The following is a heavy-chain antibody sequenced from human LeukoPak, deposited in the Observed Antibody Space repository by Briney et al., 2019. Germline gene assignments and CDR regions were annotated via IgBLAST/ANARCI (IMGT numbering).Heavy chain of an antibody. CDR1: GYTFTHHG. CDR2: ISAYNGNT. D-gene: IGHD4-23*01. Sequence: ASVKVSCKASGYTFTHHGISWVRQAPGQGLEWMGWISAYNGNTNYAQKLQGRVTMTTDTSTSTAYMELRSLRSDDTAVYYCASLVVVTRGSYYYYGMDVWGQGTTVTVSS. J-gene: IGHJ6*02. V-gene: IGHV1-18*01. CDR3: ASLVVVTRGSYYYYGMDV.